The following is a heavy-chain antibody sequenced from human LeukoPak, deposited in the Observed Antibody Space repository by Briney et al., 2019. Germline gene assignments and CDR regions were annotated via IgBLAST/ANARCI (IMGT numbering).Heavy chain of an antibody. CDR3: AKDRETTSSGTFDS. V-gene: IGHV3-30*18. J-gene: IGHJ4*02. D-gene: IGHD1-1*01. Sequence: QPGGSLRLSCAASGFTFSSYGMHCVRQAPGKGLEWVAFIAEDGSIEKYTGSVKGRFTISRDNSNNTLYLRMNSLRAEDTGVYYCAKDRETTSSGTFDSWGQGTLVTVSS. CDR2: IAEDGSIE. CDR1: GFTFSSYG.